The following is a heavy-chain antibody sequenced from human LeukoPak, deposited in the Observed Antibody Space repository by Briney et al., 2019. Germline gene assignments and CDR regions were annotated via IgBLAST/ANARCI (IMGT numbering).Heavy chain of an antibody. CDR2: INPRDSAT. Sequence: AEALKISCKGSGYSFTMYCIAWVRQLPGKGLGWLGIINPRDSATSNNPSFQGQVTISVDTSINTAYLQWSSLKASGTAIYYCARHGGNGEYSDYWGQGTLVTVSS. J-gene: IGHJ4*02. CDR3: ARHGGNGEYSDY. D-gene: IGHD4-17*01. V-gene: IGHV5-51*01. CDR1: GYSFTMYC.